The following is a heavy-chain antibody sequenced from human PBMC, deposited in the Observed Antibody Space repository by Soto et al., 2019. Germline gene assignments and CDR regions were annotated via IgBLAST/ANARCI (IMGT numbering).Heavy chain of an antibody. CDR3: ARGGEFCSTGSCNSSLGDAFDV. V-gene: IGHV1-2*02. D-gene: IGHD2-15*01. CDR1: GYTFSVYY. CDR2: ISPNNGAT. J-gene: IGHJ3*01. Sequence: ASVKVSCKASGYTFSVYYMHWVRQAPGQGLECMGWISPNNGATNYAQKFQDRVTMTRDASITTAYMELSRLRSDDTAVYYCARGGEFCSTGSCNSSLGDAFDVWGQGTTVTASS.